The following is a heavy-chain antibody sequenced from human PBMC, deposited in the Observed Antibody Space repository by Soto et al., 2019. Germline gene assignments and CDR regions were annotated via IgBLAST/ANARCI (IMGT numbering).Heavy chain of an antibody. CDR1: GYTFNAYY. Sequence: ASVKVSCKASGYTFNAYYIHWVRQAPGQGLEWVGRINPYSGGADYAQSFQGRVTMTRDTSISTVYMELSRLRFDDTAVYYCARVIRGAYYNSPLDTWGQGTVVTVSS. D-gene: IGHD3-10*01. J-gene: IGHJ5*02. CDR3: ARVIRGAYYNSPLDT. V-gene: IGHV1-2*02. CDR2: INPYSGGA.